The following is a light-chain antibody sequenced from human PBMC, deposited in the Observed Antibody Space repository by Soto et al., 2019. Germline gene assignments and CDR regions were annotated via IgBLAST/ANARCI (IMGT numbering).Light chain of an antibody. V-gene: IGLV2-14*01. CDR3: NSYTGSSTHV. CDR1: SSDVGGYKY. J-gene: IGLJ1*01. CDR2: EVS. Sequence: QSALTQPASVSGSPGQSITISCTGTSSDVGGYKYVSWYQQHPGKAPKLMIYEVSNRPSGVSSRFSGSKSGNTASLTISGLQAEDEADYYCNSYTGSSTHVFGTGTKLT.